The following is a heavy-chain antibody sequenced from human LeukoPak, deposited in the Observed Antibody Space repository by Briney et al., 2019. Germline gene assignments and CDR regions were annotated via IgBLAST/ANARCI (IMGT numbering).Heavy chain of an antibody. CDR3: AKLSYYGSGSYIY. V-gene: IGHV3-23*01. CDR2: ISGGGGST. J-gene: IGHJ4*02. Sequence: SAISGGGGSTYYADSVKGRFTISRDNSKNTLYLQMNSLRAEDTAVYYCAKLSYYGSGSYIYWGQGTLVTVSS. D-gene: IGHD3-10*01.